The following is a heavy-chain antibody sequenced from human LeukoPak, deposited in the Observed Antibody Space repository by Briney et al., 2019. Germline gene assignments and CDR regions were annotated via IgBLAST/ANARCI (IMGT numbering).Heavy chain of an antibody. J-gene: IGHJ3*02. Sequence: GASVKVSCKASGGTFSSYAISWVRQAPGQGLEWMGRIIPILGIANYAQKFQGRVTITADKSTSTAYMELSSLRSEDTAVYYCARIVGATTYAFDIWGQGTMVTVSS. V-gene: IGHV1-69*04. D-gene: IGHD1-26*01. CDR3: ARIVGATTYAFDI. CDR1: GGTFSSYA. CDR2: IIPILGIA.